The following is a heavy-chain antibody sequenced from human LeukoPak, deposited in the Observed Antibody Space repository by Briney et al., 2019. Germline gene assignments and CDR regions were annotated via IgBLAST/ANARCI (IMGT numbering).Heavy chain of an antibody. CDR1: GXTFXSXX. CDR2: XXXXGRXT. V-gene: IGHV3-74*01. CDR3: VXXVWGDRDGFFDS. J-gene: IGHJ4*02. D-gene: IGHD5-24*01. Sequence: AGGSLRLSCAASGXTFXSXXXXXXXXXPXXXXXWXXRXXXXGRXTSXXESXRGRFTISRDNAKNTLYLQMNSLRAEDTAVYYXVXXVWGDRDGFFDSWGQGTLVTVSS.